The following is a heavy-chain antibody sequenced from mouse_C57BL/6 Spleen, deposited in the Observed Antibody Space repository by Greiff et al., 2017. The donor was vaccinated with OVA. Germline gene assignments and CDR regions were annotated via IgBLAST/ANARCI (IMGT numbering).Heavy chain of an antibody. CDR1: GFNIKDDY. Sequence: EVQLQQSGAELVRPGASVKLSCTASGFNIKDDYMHWVKQRPEQGLEWIGWIDPENGDTEYASKFQGKATITADTSSHTAYLQLSSLTSEDTAVYYCTPRQLSGAYWGQGTLVTVSA. CDR2: IDPENGDT. V-gene: IGHV14-4*01. CDR3: TPRQLSGAY. D-gene: IGHD3-2*02. J-gene: IGHJ3*01.